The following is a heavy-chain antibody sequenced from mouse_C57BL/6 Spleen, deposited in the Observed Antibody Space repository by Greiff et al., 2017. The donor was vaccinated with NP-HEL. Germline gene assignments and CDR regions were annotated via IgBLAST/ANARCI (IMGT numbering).Heavy chain of an antibody. CDR1: GYTFTSYW. J-gene: IGHJ4*01. CDR2: IYPGSGST. Sequence: VQLQQPGAELVKPGASVKMSCKASGYTFTSYWITWVKQRPGQGLEWIGDIYPGSGSTNYNEKFKSKATLTVDTSSSTAYMQLSSLTSEDSAVYYCAIPSAQATAMDYWGQGTSVTVSS. V-gene: IGHV1-55*01. D-gene: IGHD3-2*02. CDR3: AIPSAQATAMDY.